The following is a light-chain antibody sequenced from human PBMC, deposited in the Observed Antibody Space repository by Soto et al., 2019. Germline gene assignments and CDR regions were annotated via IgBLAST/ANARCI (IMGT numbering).Light chain of an antibody. Sequence: DIQMTQSPSSLSASVGDRVTIACQASHNIYNYLNWYHQKPGKAPKLLISKASSLESGVPSRFSGSGSGTEFTLTISSLQPDDFATYYCQQYNSFRACGQGTKV. V-gene: IGKV1-5*03. J-gene: IGKJ1*01. CDR1: HNIYNY. CDR2: KAS. CDR3: QQYNSFRA.